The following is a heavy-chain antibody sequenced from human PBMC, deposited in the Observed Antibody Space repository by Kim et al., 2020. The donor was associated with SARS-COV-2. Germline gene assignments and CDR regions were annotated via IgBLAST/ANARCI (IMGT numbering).Heavy chain of an antibody. V-gene: IGHV4-59*01. CDR3: AREYSGYYNY. CDR2: T. Sequence: TNYNPSRKSRVTISVETSKNQFSLKLSSVTAADPAVYYCAREYSGYYNYWGQGTLVTVSS. D-gene: IGHD3-3*01. J-gene: IGHJ4*02.